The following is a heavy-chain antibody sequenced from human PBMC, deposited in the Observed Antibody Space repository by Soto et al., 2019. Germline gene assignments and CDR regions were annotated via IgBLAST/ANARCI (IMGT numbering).Heavy chain of an antibody. J-gene: IGHJ4*02. CDR2: ISSSSSTI. Sequence: EVQLVESGGGLVQPGGSLRLSCAASGFTFSSYSMNWVRQAPGKGLEWVSYISSSSSTIYYADSVKGRFTISRDNAKNSLYLQMISLRAEDTAVYYCARNPHYYDSSGYYYWGQGTLVTVSS. D-gene: IGHD3-22*01. CDR3: ARNPHYYDSSGYYY. V-gene: IGHV3-48*01. CDR1: GFTFSSYS.